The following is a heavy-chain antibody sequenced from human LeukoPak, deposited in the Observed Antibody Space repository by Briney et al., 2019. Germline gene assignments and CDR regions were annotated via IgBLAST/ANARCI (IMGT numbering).Heavy chain of an antibody. CDR3: AREGQQWLANWFDP. J-gene: IGHJ5*02. CDR1: GGSISSYY. D-gene: IGHD6-19*01. Sequence: SETLSLTCTVSGGSISSYYWSWIRQPAGKGLEWIGRIYTSGSTNYNPSLKSRVTMSVDTSKNQFSLKLSSVTAADTAVYYCAREGQQWLANWFDPWGQEPWSPSPQ. V-gene: IGHV4-4*07. CDR2: IYTSGST.